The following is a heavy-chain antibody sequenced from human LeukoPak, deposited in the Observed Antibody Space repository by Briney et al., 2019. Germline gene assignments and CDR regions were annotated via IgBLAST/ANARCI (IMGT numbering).Heavy chain of an antibody. CDR3: ARDPQTPHYYGSGIGDY. J-gene: IGHJ4*02. CDR2: ISAYNGNT. CDR1: GYTFTSYG. D-gene: IGHD3-10*01. Sequence: GASVKVSCKASGYTFTSYGISWARQAPGQGLEWMGWISAYNGNTNYAQKLQGRVTMTTDTSTSTAYMELRSLRSDDTAVYYCARDPQTPHYYGSGIGDYWGQGTLVTVSS. V-gene: IGHV1-18*01.